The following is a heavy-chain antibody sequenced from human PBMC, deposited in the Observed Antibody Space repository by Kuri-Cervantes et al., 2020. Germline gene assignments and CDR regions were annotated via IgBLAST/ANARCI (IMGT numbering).Heavy chain of an antibody. CDR2: IKEDGSEM. D-gene: IGHD1/OR15-1a*01. J-gene: IGHJ4*02. CDR3: ATDKNKFEY. V-gene: IGHV3-7*01. Sequence: GESLKISCAASGFTFSSYAMHWVRQASGKGLEWVANIKEDGSEMFHVDSVKGRFTISRDNAKNSLFLQMNTLRAEDTAVYYCATDKNKFEYWGQGTLVTVSS. CDR1: GFTFSSYA.